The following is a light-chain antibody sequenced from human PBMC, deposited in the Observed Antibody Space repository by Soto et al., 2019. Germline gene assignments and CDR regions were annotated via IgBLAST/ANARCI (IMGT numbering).Light chain of an antibody. CDR2: AAS. J-gene: IGKJ5*01. CDR1: QRISSY. Sequence: AILMTQSPSSFSASPGDRVTITCRASQRISSYLAWYQQKPGKAPKLLMHAASTLQSGVPSRFSGSGSGTDFTLTISWLQSEDFATYYCQQYYNYPITFGQGTRLEIK. V-gene: IGKV1-8*01. CDR3: QQYYNYPIT.